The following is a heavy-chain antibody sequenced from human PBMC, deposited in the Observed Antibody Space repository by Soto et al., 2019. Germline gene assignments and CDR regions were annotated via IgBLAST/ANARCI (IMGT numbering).Heavy chain of an antibody. CDR2: ISAYNGNT. V-gene: IGHV1-18*01. D-gene: IGHD6-19*01. CDR1: GYTFTSYG. J-gene: IGHJ6*02. Sequence: ASVKVSCKASGYTFTSYGMSWVRQARGQGLEWMGWISAYNGNTNYAQKLQGRVTMTTDTSTSTAYMELRSLRSDDTAVYYCAREGGIAVAGNYYGMDVWGQGTTVTVSS. CDR3: AREGGIAVAGNYYGMDV.